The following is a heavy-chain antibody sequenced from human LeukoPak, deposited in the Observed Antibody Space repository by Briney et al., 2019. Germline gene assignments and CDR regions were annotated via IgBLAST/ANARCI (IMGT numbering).Heavy chain of an antibody. V-gene: IGHV5-51*01. CDR2: IFPRDSDV. CDR1: GYTFTSYW. Sequence: GESLTISCKTSGYTFTSYWIGWVRQTPRKGLECMGVIFPRDSDVRYSPSFQGQVTISADKSTNTAYLHWGSLKASYSAMYYCVRSLPGTLLRGYGMDVWGPGTTVTVS. D-gene: IGHD3-10*01. CDR3: VRSLPGTLLRGYGMDV. J-gene: IGHJ6*02.